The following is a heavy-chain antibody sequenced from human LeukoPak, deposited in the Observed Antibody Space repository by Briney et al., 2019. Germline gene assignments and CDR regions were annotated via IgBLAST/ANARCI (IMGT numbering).Heavy chain of an antibody. V-gene: IGHV3-7*02. D-gene: IGHD3-10*01. CDR2: IKQDGSEK. Sequence: GGSLRLSCAASGFTFSSYWMSWVRQAPGKGLEWVANIKQDGSEKYYVDSVKGRFTISRDSAKNSLYLQMNSLRAEDTAVYYCARSPVTMVRGAIDFDYWGQGTLVTVSS. J-gene: IGHJ4*02. CDR1: GFTFSSYW. CDR3: ARSPVTMVRGAIDFDY.